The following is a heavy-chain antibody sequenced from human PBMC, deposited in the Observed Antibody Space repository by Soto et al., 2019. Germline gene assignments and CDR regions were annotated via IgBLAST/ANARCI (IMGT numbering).Heavy chain of an antibody. Sequence: PGGSLRLSCAASGFTFSSYGMHWVRQAPGKGLEWVAVIWYDGSNKYYADSVKGRFTISRDNSKNTLYLQMNSLRAEDTAVYCCARDPNCSGGSCALYYYYGMDVWGQGTTVTVSS. CDR1: GFTFSSYG. V-gene: IGHV3-33*01. CDR3: ARDPNCSGGSCALYYYYGMDV. J-gene: IGHJ6*02. CDR2: IWYDGSNK. D-gene: IGHD2-15*01.